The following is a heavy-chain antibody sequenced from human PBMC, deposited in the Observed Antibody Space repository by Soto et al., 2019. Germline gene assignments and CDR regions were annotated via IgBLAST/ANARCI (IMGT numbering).Heavy chain of an antibody. V-gene: IGHV3-30*04. J-gene: IGHJ4*02. CDR3: ARSRNSAVTDSFDF. CDR2: ISRDGSHK. D-gene: IGHD1-26*01. CDR1: GFIFRNYA. Sequence: PGGSLRLSCAASGFIFRNYAIHWVRQAPGKGLEWVAVISRDGSHKYYLDSVKGRFTISRDNSKDTVNLLMNSLRDDDSAMYYCARSRNSAVTDSFDFWGQGXLVTVYS.